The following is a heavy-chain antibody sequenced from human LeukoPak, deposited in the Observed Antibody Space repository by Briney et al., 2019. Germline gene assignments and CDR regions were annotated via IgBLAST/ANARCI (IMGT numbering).Heavy chain of an antibody. Sequence: ASVKVSCKASGYTFTSYGISWVRQAPGQGLEWMGWISAYNGNTNYAQKLQGRVTMTTDTSTSTAYMELRSLRSDDTAVYYCARDLAPVVVPAAIGIWGQGTIVTVSS. CDR1: GYTFTSYG. CDR2: ISAYNGNT. J-gene: IGHJ3*02. D-gene: IGHD2-2*01. V-gene: IGHV1-18*01. CDR3: ARDLAPVVVPAAIGI.